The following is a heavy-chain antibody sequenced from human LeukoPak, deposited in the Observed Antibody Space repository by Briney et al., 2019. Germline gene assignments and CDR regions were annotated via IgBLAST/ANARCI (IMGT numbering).Heavy chain of an antibody. D-gene: IGHD3-22*01. V-gene: IGHV3-43*02. CDR2: ISGDGGST. CDR3: AKDYYDSSGYDYLPGG. J-gene: IGHJ4*02. Sequence: PGGSLRLSCAASGFTFDDYAMHWVRQAPGKGLEWVSLISGDGGSTYYADSVKGRFTVSRDNSKNSLYLQMNSLRTEDTALYYCAKDYYDSSGYDYLPGGWGQGTLVTVSS. CDR1: GFTFDDYA.